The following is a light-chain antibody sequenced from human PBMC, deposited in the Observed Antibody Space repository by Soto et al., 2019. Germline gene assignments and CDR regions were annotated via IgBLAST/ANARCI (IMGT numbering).Light chain of an antibody. CDR1: QSIDTW. CDR3: QQYSRLPRT. Sequence: DIQMTQSPSTLSASVGDRVTITCRASQSIDTWLAWYQQKPGKAPKLLIYKASSLESGVSSRFSGSGSGTEFTLSISSLQPEDFATYYFQQYSRLPRTFAQGTKVEFK. V-gene: IGKV1-5*03. CDR2: KAS. J-gene: IGKJ1*01.